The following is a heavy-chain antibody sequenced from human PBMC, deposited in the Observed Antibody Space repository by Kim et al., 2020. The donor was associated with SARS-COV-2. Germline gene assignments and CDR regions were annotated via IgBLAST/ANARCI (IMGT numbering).Heavy chain of an antibody. D-gene: IGHD3-10*01. Sequence: GGSLRLSCAASGFTFSSYAMNWVRQAPGKGLEWVSIISGSGGSTYYADSVKGRFTISRDNSKNTLYLQMNSLRAEDTAVYYCACGGWFGDDTFYYCGKGALVSVSS. V-gene: IGHV3-23*01. CDR1: GFTFSSYA. CDR2: ISGSGGST. CDR3: ACGGWFGDDTFYY. J-gene: IGHJ4*02.